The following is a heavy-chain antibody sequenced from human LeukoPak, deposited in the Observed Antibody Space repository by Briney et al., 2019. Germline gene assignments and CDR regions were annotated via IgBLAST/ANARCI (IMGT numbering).Heavy chain of an antibody. Sequence: PGGSLRLSCAASGFSFSIHAMHWVRQAPGKGLEWVARTRDKARGYTTEYAASVKGRFAISRDDSKTLVYLQMKSLKTEDTAVYFCARDGKEGDNSAFDIWGPGTVVTVSS. J-gene: IGHJ3*02. CDR2: TRDKARGYTT. CDR3: ARDGKEGDNSAFDI. V-gene: IGHV3-72*01. D-gene: IGHD3-22*01. CDR1: GFSFSIHA.